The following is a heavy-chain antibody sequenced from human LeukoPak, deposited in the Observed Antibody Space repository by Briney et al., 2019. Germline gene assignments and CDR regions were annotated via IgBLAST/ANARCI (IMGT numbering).Heavy chain of an antibody. J-gene: IGHJ5*02. Sequence: RAGGSLRLSCAASGFTFDDYGMSWVRQAPGKGLEWVSGINWNGGSTGYADSVKGRFTISRDNAKNSLYLQMNSLRAEDTALYHYARGAAGTLLSWFDPWGQGTLVTVSS. CDR3: ARGAAGTLLSWFDP. V-gene: IGHV3-20*01. CDR1: GFTFDDYG. CDR2: INWNGGST. D-gene: IGHD6-13*01.